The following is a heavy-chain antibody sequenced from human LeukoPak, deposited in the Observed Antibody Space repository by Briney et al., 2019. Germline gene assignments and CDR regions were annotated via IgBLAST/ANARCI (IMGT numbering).Heavy chain of an antibody. D-gene: IGHD2-2*02. V-gene: IGHV1-69*04. J-gene: IGHJ5*02. CDR3: GRDSMGQYQLLYSSS. CDR1: GGTFSSYT. Sequence: SVKVSCKASGGTFSSYTISWVRQAPGQGLEWMGRIIPILGIANYAQKFQGRVTITADKSTSTAYMELSSLRSEDTAVYYCGRDSMGQYQLLYSSSWGQGTLVTVSS. CDR2: IIPILGIA.